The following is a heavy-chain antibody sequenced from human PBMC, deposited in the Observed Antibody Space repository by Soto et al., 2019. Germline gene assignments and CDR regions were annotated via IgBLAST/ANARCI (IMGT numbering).Heavy chain of an antibody. V-gene: IGHV3-21*06. CDR1: GFTFTRYS. Sequence: SLRLSCAASGFTFTRYSMNWVRQAPGKGLEWVSSISSTTNYIYYGDSMKGRFTISRDNAKNSLYLEMNSLRAEDTAVHYCARESEDLTSNFDYWGQGTLVTVSS. J-gene: IGHJ4*02. CDR3: ARESEDLTSNFDY. CDR2: ISSTTNYI.